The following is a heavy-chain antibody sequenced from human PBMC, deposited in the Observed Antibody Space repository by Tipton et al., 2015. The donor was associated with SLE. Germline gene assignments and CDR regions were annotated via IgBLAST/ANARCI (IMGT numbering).Heavy chain of an antibody. CDR2: ISTYTGDT. Sequence: QLVQSGAEVKKPGAAVKVSCKASGYTFNSYGISWVRQAPGQGLEWMGWISTYTGDTNYAQKLQGRVTMTTDTSSSTAYMELRSLRSDDTAVYYCAERYDTFDIWGQGTMVTVSS. CDR1: GYTFNSYG. CDR3: AERYDTFDI. J-gene: IGHJ3*02. V-gene: IGHV1-18*01. D-gene: IGHD1-1*01.